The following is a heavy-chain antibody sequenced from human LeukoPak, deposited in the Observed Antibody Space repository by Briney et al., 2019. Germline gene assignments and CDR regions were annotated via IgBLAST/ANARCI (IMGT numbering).Heavy chain of an antibody. CDR3: TGNYYGSGSYADFDY. V-gene: IGHV3-73*01. J-gene: IGHJ4*02. Sequence: GGSLRLSCAASGFTFSGAALHWVRQASGKGLGWVGRIRSTANGYAAAYAASVKGRFTISRDDSKNTAYLQMDSLKTEDTAVYYCTGNYYGSGSYADFDYWGQGTLVTVSS. CDR2: IRSTANGYAA. D-gene: IGHD3-10*01. CDR1: GFTFSGAA.